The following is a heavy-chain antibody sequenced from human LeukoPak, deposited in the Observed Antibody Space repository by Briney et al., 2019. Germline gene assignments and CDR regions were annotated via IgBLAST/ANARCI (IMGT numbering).Heavy chain of an antibody. J-gene: IGHJ5*02. CDR1: GGSISSYY. D-gene: IGHD2-2*01. Sequence: KPSETLSLTCTVSGGSISSYYWSWIRQPPGKGLEWIGYIYHSGSTNYNPSLKSRVTISVDTSKNQFSLKLSSVTAADTAVYYCARVGGYCSSTSCYNWFDPWGQGTLVTVSS. CDR2: IYHSGST. V-gene: IGHV4-59*01. CDR3: ARVGGYCSSTSCYNWFDP.